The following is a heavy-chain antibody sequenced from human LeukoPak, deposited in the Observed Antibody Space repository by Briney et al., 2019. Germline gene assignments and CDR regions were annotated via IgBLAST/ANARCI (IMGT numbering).Heavy chain of an antibody. J-gene: IGHJ4*02. CDR2: ISSDSSVI. CDR1: GFTFSSYA. D-gene: IGHD6-19*01. V-gene: IGHV3-48*04. CDR3: ARFIQWLVPEY. Sequence: GGSLRLSCAASGFTFSSYAMSWVRQAPGKGLEWVSYISSDSSVIHYADSVKGRFTISRDNAKNSLYLQMSSLRAEDAAVYYCARFIQWLVPEYWGQGTLVTVSS.